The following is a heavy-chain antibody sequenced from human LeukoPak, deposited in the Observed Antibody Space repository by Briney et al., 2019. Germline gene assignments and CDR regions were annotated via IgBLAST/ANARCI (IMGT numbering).Heavy chain of an antibody. Sequence: GGSLRLSCAASGSTFGSYGMHWVRQAPGKGLEWVSYISSSSSTIYYADSVKGRFTISRDNAKNSLYLQMNSLRAEDTAVYYCAGSTLDAFDIWGQGTMVTVSS. CDR1: GSTFGSYG. CDR3: AGSTLDAFDI. V-gene: IGHV3-48*01. CDR2: ISSSSSTI. J-gene: IGHJ3*02.